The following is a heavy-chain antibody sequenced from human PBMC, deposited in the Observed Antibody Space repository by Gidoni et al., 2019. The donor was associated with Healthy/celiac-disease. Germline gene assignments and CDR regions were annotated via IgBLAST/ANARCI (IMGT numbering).Heavy chain of an antibody. V-gene: IGHV4-34*01. Sequence: QVQLQQWGAGLLQPSETLSLTCAVYCWSFSGYYWSWIRQPPGKWLEWIGEINHSGSSNYNPSLKSRVTISVDTSKNQFSLKLSSVTAADTAVYYGARGDDYYYGMDVWGQGTTVTVSS. CDR3: ARGDDYYYGMDV. CDR2: INHSGSS. CDR1: CWSFSGYY. J-gene: IGHJ6*02.